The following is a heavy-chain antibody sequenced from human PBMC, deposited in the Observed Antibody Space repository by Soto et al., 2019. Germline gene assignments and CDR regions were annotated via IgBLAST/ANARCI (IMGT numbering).Heavy chain of an antibody. Sequence: VVSLILACSSSVFTFITFFITWVRQVPVDCLEWVASITGSGNIAYYADSLKGLVTISMDNSKNTLYRQISSLGVYDTAVYHCEVHIGKNYYNMDVWGQGTTVTVSS. J-gene: IGHJ6*03. CDR2: ITGSGNIA. V-gene: IGHV3-23*01. CDR1: VFTFITFF. CDR3: EVHIGKNYYNMDV.